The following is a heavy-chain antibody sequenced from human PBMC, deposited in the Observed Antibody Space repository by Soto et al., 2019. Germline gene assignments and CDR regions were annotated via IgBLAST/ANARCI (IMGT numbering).Heavy chain of an antibody. V-gene: IGHV3-30-3*01. D-gene: IGHD3-3*01. J-gene: IGHJ6*02. CDR3: ARGFPQYDFWSGYYSSENYGMDV. CDR1: GFTFSSYA. Sequence: QVQLVESGGGVVQPGRSLRLSCAASGFTFSSYAMHWVRQAPGKGLEWVAVISYDGSNKYYADSVKGRFTISRDNSKNTLYLQMNSLGAEDTAVYYCARGFPQYDFWSGYYSSENYGMDVWGQGTTVTVSS. CDR2: ISYDGSNK.